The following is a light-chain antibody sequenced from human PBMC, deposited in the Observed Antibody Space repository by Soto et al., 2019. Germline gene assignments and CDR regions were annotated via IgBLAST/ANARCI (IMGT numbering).Light chain of an antibody. V-gene: IGKV3-20*01. CDR1: QFVSSN. J-gene: IGKJ1*01. Sequence: EIVLTQSPATLSLSPGERATLSCRASQFVSSNLAWYQQKPGQAPRLPIYGASTRATGIPARFSGSGSGTDFTLTISRLEPEDFAVYYCQQYGSSPETYGQGTKVDI. CDR3: QQYGSSPET. CDR2: GAS.